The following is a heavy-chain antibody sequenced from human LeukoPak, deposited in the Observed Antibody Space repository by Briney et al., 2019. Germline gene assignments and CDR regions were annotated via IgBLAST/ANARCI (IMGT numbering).Heavy chain of an antibody. Sequence: GASVTVSCKASGYTFTGYYMHWVRQAPGQGLEWMGWINPNSGGTNYAQKFQGRVTMTRDTSISTAYMELSRLRSDDTAVYYCARDYDYVWGSPYYFDYWGQGTLVTVSS. CDR3: ARDYDYVWGSPYYFDY. CDR1: GYTFTGYY. CDR2: INPNSGGT. V-gene: IGHV1-2*02. J-gene: IGHJ4*02. D-gene: IGHD3-16*01.